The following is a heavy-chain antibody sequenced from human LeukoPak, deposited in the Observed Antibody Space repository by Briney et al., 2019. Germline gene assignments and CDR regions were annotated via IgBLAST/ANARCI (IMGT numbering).Heavy chain of an antibody. Sequence: GASVKVSCKASGGTFSSYAISWVRQAPGQGLEWMGRIIPILGIANYAQKFQGRVTITADKSTSTAYMELSSLRSEDTAVYYCARGLPPIYCSSTSCYGDGMDVWGQGTTVTVSS. J-gene: IGHJ6*02. CDR1: GGTFSSYA. D-gene: IGHD2-2*01. V-gene: IGHV1-69*04. CDR2: IIPILGIA. CDR3: ARGLPPIYCSSTSCYGDGMDV.